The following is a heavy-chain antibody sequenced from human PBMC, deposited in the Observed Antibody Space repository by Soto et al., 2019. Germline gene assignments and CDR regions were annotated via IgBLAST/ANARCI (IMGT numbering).Heavy chain of an antibody. CDR1: GFTFSSYS. CDR2: ISSSSSTI. CDR3: ASRSYDILTGPTPRY. Sequence: PGGSLRLSCAASGFTFSSYSMNWVRQAPGKGLEWVSYISSSSSTIYYADSVKGRFTISRDNAKNSLYLQMNSLRAEDTAVYYCASRSYDILTGPTPRYWGQGTLVTVSS. J-gene: IGHJ4*02. V-gene: IGHV3-48*01. D-gene: IGHD3-9*01.